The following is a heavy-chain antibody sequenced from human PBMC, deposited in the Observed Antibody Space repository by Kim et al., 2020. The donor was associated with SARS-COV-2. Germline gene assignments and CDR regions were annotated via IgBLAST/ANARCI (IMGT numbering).Heavy chain of an antibody. CDR2: INPNSGGT. CDR3: ARDRGGAVAGTGAY. D-gene: IGHD6-19*01. Sequence: ASVKVSCKASGYTFTGYYMHWVRQAPGQGLEWMGWINPNSGGTNYAQKFQGRVTMTRDTSISTAYMELSRLRSDDTAVYYCARDRGGAVAGTGAYWGQGTLVTVSS. CDR1: GYTFTGYY. J-gene: IGHJ4*02. V-gene: IGHV1-2*02.